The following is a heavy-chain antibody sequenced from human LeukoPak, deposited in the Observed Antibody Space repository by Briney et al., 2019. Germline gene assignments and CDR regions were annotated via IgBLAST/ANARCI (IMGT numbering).Heavy chain of an antibody. CDR3: VRRRDGYNLVWFDP. D-gene: IGHD5-24*01. J-gene: IGHJ5*02. CDR1: GYNFSIYW. Sequence: GESLRISCKGSGYNFSIYWIGWVRQMPGKGLEWMGIIYPGDSETRYSPSFQGQVTISADKSINTAYLQWSSLKASDSAIYYCVRRRDGYNLVWFDPWGQGTPLTVSS. V-gene: IGHV5-51*01. CDR2: IYPGDSET.